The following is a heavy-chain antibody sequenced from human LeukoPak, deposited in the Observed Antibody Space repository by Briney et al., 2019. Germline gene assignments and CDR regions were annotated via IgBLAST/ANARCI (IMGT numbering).Heavy chain of an antibody. V-gene: IGHV4-59*01. Sequence: PSETLSLTCTVSGGSISSYYWSWIRQPPGKGLEWIGYIYYSGSTNYNPSLKSRVTISVDTSKNQFSLKLSSVTAADTAVYYCARGSIAARNDAFDIWGQGTTVTVSS. CDR2: IYYSGST. CDR1: GGSISSYY. D-gene: IGHD6-6*01. J-gene: IGHJ3*02. CDR3: ARGSIAARNDAFDI.